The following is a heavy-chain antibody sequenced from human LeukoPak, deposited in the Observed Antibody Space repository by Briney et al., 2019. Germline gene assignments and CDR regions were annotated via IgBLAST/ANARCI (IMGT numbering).Heavy chain of an antibody. V-gene: IGHV4-59*12. CDR3: ARGILVTVYAAFDY. CDR2: IYYSGST. CDR1: GGSISSYY. Sequence: SETLSLTCTVSGGSISSYYWSWIRQPPGKGLEWIGYIYYSGSTNYNPSLKSRVTISVDTSKNQFSLELTSVTAADTAVYYCARGILVTVYAAFDYWGQGTLVTVSS. D-gene: IGHD2-2*01. J-gene: IGHJ4*02.